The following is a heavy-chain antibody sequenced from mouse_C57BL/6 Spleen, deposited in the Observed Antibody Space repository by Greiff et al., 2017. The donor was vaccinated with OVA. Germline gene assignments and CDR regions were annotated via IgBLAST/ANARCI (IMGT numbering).Heavy chain of an antibody. CDR1: GYSFTGYF. Sequence: EVKLQESGPELVKPGDSVKISCKASGYSFTGYFMNWVMQSHGKSLEWIGRINPYNGDTFYNQKFKGKATLTVDTSSSTAHMELRSLTSEDSAVYYCAYYSNYGYYAMDYWGQGTSVTVSS. CDR2: INPYNGDT. CDR3: AYYSNYGYYAMDY. J-gene: IGHJ4*01. V-gene: IGHV1-20*01. D-gene: IGHD2-5*01.